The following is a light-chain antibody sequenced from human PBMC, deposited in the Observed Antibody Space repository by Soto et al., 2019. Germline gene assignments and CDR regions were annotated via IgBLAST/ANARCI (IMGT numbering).Light chain of an antibody. CDR1: QSISSW. Sequence: DIQMTQSPSTLSASVGDRVTITCRASQSISSWLAWYQQKPGKAPNLLIYHASSLESGVPSRFSGSGSGTEFTLTISSLQPDDFATYYCQQYNSYSGTFGQGTKVDIK. CDR3: QQYNSYSGT. J-gene: IGKJ1*01. V-gene: IGKV1-5*01. CDR2: HAS.